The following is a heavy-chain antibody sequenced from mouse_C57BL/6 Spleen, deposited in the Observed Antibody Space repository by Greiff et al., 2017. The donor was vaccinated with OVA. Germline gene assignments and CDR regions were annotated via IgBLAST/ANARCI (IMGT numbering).Heavy chain of an antibody. CDR1: GYTFTDYY. CDR3: ARRDYYGSSYAMDY. D-gene: IGHD1-1*01. V-gene: IGHV1-26*01. J-gene: IGHJ4*01. CDR2: INPNNGGT. Sequence: SGPELVKPGASVKISCKASGYTFTDYYMNWVKQSHGKSLEWIGDINPNNGGTSYNQKFKGKATLTVDKSSSTAYMELRSLTSEDSAVYYCARRDYYGSSYAMDYWGQGTSVTVSS.